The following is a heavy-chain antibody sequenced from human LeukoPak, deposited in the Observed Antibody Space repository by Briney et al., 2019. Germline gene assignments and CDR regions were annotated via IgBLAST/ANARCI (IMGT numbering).Heavy chain of an antibody. CDR2: IYHSGST. Sequence: SQTLSLTCTVSGGSISSGGYYWSWIRQPPGKGLEWIGYIYHSGSTYYNPSLKSRVTISVDRSKNQFSLKLSSVTAADTAVYYCARSRLTGESDAFDIWGQGTMVTVSS. CDR3: ARSRLTGESDAFDI. J-gene: IGHJ3*02. V-gene: IGHV4-30-2*01. CDR1: GGSISSGGYY. D-gene: IGHD7-27*01.